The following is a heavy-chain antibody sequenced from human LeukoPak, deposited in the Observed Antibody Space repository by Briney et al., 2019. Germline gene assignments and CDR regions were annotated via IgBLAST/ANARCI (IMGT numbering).Heavy chain of an antibody. J-gene: IGHJ4*02. CDR1: GFTFSSYG. CDR2: ISGRGGTT. D-gene: IGHD3-22*01. CDR3: AKDWKFYYDSSGFRNPIFDY. Sequence: PGGSLRLSCAASGFTFSSYGMSWVRQAPGKGLEWVSVISGRGGTTYYADSVKGRFTISRDNSKNTLYLQMKSLRAEDTAVYYCAKDWKFYYDSSGFRNPIFDYWGQGTLVTVPS. V-gene: IGHV3-23*01.